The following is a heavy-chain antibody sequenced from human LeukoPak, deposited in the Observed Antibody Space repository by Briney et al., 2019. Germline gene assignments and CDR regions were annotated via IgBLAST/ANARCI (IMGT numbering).Heavy chain of an antibody. Sequence: PGGSLRLSCAASGFTFSSYGMHWVRQAPGKGLEWVAVISYDGSNKYYADSVKGRFTISRDNSKNTLYLQMNSLRAEDTAVYYCAKVAGDTNVDYWGQGTLVTVSS. J-gene: IGHJ4*02. V-gene: IGHV3-30*18. D-gene: IGHD6-19*01. CDR1: GFTFSSYG. CDR2: ISYDGSNK. CDR3: AKVAGDTNVDY.